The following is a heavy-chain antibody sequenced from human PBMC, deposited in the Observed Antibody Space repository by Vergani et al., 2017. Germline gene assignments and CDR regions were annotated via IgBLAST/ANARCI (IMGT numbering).Heavy chain of an antibody. CDR3: ARTRSGSRGYYLDY. D-gene: IGHD3-22*01. J-gene: IGHJ4*02. Sequence: QVTLKESGPALVKPTQTLTLTCTFSGFSLTTYGMRVSWIRQPPGKALEWLARIDWDDDTYYRTSLRTRLTISKDTFKNQVALTMTNMDPVDTATYYCARTRSGSRGYYLDYWGQGTLVTVSS. CDR2: IDWDDDT. V-gene: IGHV2-70*04. CDR1: GFSLTTYGMR.